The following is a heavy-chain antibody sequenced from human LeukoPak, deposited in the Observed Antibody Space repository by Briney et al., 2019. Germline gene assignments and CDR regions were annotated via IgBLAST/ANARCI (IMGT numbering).Heavy chain of an antibody. Sequence: GSLRLSCAASGFTFDDYGLTWVRHAPGKGLEWIGEINHSGSTNYNPSLKSRVTISVDTSKNQFSLKLSSVTAADTAVYYCARLSSSSWVPRGPNFDYWGQGTLVTVSS. CDR3: ARLSSSSWVPRGPNFDY. V-gene: IGHV4-34*01. CDR1: GFTFDDYG. J-gene: IGHJ4*02. CDR2: INHSGST. D-gene: IGHD6-13*01.